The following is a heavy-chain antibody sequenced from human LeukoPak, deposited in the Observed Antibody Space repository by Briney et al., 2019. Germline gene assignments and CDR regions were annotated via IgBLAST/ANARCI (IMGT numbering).Heavy chain of an antibody. CDR1: GFTLSSHA. J-gene: IGHJ3*02. D-gene: IGHD3-10*01. Sequence: GRSLRLSCTASGFTLSSHAMHWVRQAPGKGLEWVAVISYDGSHKYYADSVKGRFTISRDNSKNTLYLQMNSLRAEDTAVYYCAKDRGDYGGRPDMPFDIWGQGTMVTVSS. CDR3: AKDRGDYGGRPDMPFDI. V-gene: IGHV3-30*04. CDR2: ISYDGSHK.